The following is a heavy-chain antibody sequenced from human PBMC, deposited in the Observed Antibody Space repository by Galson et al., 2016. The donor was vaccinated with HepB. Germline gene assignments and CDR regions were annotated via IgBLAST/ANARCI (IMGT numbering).Heavy chain of an antibody. J-gene: IGHJ4*02. V-gene: IGHV3-7*04. CDR3: ARAYHYTLNY. Sequence: SLRLSCAASGFTFSSYWMTWVRQAPGKGLEWVANIKRDGSQKNYVDSVKGRFTISRDNAKNSLYLQINSLRAEDTAVYYCARAYHYTLNYWGQGTLVTVSS. D-gene: IGHD3-22*01. CDR1: GFTFSSYW. CDR2: IKRDGSQK.